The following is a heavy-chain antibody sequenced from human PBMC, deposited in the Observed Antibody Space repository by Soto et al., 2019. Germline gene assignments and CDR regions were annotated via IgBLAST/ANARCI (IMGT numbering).Heavy chain of an antibody. CDR1: GGTFTNYA. D-gene: IGHD3-10*01. CDR3: ARGYRELYYYAMDV. CDR2: IIPFYDKA. J-gene: IGHJ6*02. V-gene: IGHV1-69*06. Sequence: QVELVQSGVEVKKPGSSLKVSCKASGGTFTNYAFNWVRQAPGQGLAWMGGIIPFYDKANYAEKFLGRVTITADKSTTTAYMELSSLTSDDTAVYFCARGYRELYYYAMDVWGRGTPVIVFS.